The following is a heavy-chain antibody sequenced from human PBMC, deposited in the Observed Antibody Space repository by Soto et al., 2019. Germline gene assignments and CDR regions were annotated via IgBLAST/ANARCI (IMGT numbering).Heavy chain of an antibody. D-gene: IGHD3-3*01. CDR1: GGSISSGDYY. CDR2: IYYSGST. J-gene: IGHJ5*02. Sequence: QVQLQESGPGLVKPSRTLSLTCTVSGGSISSGDYYWSWIRQHPGKGLEWIGDIYYSGSTYYNPSLKSRVTISVDTSKNQFSLKLSSVTAADTAVYYCARWWSGSRQGFDPWGQGTLVTVSS. CDR3: ARWWSGSRQGFDP. V-gene: IGHV4-31*03.